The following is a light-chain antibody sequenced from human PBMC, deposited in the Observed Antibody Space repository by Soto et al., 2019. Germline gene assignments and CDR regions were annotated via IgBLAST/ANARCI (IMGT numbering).Light chain of an antibody. CDR1: QNVNRD. CDR2: GAS. CDR3: HQYNKWPPRYT. J-gene: IGKJ2*01. Sequence: EIVMTQSPATLSVSPGERATLSCRANQNVNRDLAWYQQTPGQAPRLLIYGASTRATGIPARFSGGGSGTEFTLTISSLQSEDFAVYYCHQYNKWPPRYTFGQGTKLEIK. V-gene: IGKV3-15*01.